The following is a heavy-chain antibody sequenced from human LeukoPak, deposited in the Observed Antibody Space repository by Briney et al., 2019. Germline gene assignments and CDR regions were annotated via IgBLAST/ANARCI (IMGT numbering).Heavy chain of an antibody. CDR1: GGSFSGYY. CDR2: INHSGST. Sequence: SETLSLTCAVYGGSFSGYYWSWIRQPPGKGLEWIGEINHSGSTNYNLSLKSRVTISVDTSKNQFSLKLSSVTAADTAVYYCARGLRRWLRDPFDYWGQGTLVTVSS. V-gene: IGHV4-34*01. J-gene: IGHJ4*02. CDR3: ARGLRRWLRDPFDY. D-gene: IGHD5-12*01.